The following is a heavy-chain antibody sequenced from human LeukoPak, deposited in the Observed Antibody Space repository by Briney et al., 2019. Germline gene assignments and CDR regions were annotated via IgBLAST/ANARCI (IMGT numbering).Heavy chain of an antibody. Sequence: GGSLRLSCTASGFTFSSYSLNWVRQAPGKGLEWVSYISSSSSTIYYADSVKGRFTISRDNAKNSLYLQMNSLRAEDTAVYYCAPRGDGGRYYFDYWGQGTLVTVSS. V-gene: IGHV3-48*01. J-gene: IGHJ4*02. CDR1: GFTFSSYS. CDR3: APRGDGGRYYFDY. CDR2: ISSSSSTI. D-gene: IGHD4-23*01.